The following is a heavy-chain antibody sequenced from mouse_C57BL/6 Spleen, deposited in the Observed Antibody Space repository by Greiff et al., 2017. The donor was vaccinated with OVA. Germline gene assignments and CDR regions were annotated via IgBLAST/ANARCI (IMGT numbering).Heavy chain of an antibody. Sequence: DVMLVESGGGLVQSGRSLRLSCATSGFTFSDFYMEWVRQAPGKGLEWIAASRNKANDYTTEYSASVKGRFIVSRDTSQSILYLQMNALRAEDTAIYYCARGYYDYDGGVFDYWGQGTTLTVSS. CDR3: ARGYYDYDGGVFDY. CDR2: SRNKANDYTT. D-gene: IGHD2-4*01. V-gene: IGHV7-1*01. J-gene: IGHJ2*01. CDR1: GFTFSDFY.